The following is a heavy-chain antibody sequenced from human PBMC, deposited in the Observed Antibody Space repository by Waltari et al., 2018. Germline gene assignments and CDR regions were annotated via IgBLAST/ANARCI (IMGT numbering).Heavy chain of an antibody. J-gene: IGHJ3*02. CDR3: AREGGSSGACEI. Sequence: QFQLLQSGAEEKKPGSSVRVSCKASGGTYSSYAISWVRQAPGKGLEWMGGIIPICGTANYAQMCQGRVTITTEVSTRTAYMELRRLRSEATAVYYCAREGGSSGACEIWGQGTMVTVSS. CDR1: GGTYSSYA. V-gene: IGHV1-69*05. D-gene: IGHD5-12*01. CDR2: IIPICGTA.